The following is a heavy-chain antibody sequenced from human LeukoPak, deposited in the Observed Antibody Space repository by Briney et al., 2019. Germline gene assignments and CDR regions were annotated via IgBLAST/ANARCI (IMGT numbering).Heavy chain of an antibody. J-gene: IGHJ4*02. D-gene: IGHD3-10*01. Sequence: GSSVKVSCKASGGTFSSYAISWVRQAPGQGLEWMGGIIPIFGTANYAQKFQGRVTITADESTSTAYMELSGLRSEDTAVYYCARARAAMVRGGPLTDWGQGTLVTVSS. CDR1: GGTFSSYA. CDR2: IIPIFGTA. V-gene: IGHV1-69*01. CDR3: ARARAAMVRGGPLTD.